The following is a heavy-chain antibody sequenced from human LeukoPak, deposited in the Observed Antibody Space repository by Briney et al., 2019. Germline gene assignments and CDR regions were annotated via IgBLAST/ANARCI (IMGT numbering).Heavy chain of an antibody. J-gene: IGHJ3*02. D-gene: IGHD6-6*01. V-gene: IGHV1-2*02. Sequence: GAXVKVSCKASGYTFTGYYMHWVRQAPGQGLEWMGWINPNSGGTNYAQKFQGRVTMTRDTSISTAYMELSRLRSDDTAVYYCARDRSPYSSSSDAFDIWGQGTMVTVSS. CDR1: GYTFTGYY. CDR2: INPNSGGT. CDR3: ARDRSPYSSSSDAFDI.